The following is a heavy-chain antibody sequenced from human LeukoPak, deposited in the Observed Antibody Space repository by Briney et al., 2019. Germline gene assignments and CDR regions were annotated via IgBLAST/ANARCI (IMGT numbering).Heavy chain of an antibody. CDR3: AKLGGHPLHNYYVGV. CDR1: GFTFSSYA. J-gene: IGHJ6*03. Sequence: GGSLRLSCAASGFTFSSYAMGWVRQAPGKGLEWVSGILDSGYSTYYANSVKGRFTISRDNSNNTLYLQMNSLRAEDTAVYYCAKLGGHPLHNYYVGVWGKGTTVAVSS. V-gene: IGHV3-23*01. D-gene: IGHD3-16*01. CDR2: ILDSGYST.